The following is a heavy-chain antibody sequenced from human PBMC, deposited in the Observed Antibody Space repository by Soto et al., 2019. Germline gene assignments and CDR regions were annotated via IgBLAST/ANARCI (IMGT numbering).Heavy chain of an antibody. D-gene: IGHD1-26*01. CDR2: ISYDGSNK. Sequence: GGSLRLSCAASGFTFSSYGMHWVRQAPGKGLEWVAVISYDGSNKYYADSVKGRFTISRDNSKNTLYLQMNSLRAEDTAVYYCSGAESPDTAYFSLYWGKGTPVTAPQ. CDR1: GFTFSSYG. V-gene: IGHV3-30*03. CDR3: SGAESPDTAYFSLY. J-gene: IGHJ4*02.